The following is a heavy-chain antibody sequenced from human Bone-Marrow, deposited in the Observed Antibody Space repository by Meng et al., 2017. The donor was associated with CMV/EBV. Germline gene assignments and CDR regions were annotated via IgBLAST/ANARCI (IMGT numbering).Heavy chain of an antibody. V-gene: IGHV3-21*01. J-gene: IGHJ6*02. D-gene: IGHD2-2*01. CDR1: GFTFSSYS. CDR2: ISSSSSYI. Sequence: GESLKISCAASGFTFSSYSMNWVRQAPGKGLEWVSSISSSSSYIYYADSVKGRFTISRDNAKNSLYLQMNSLRAEDTAVYYCARDYGVVVPAAIGNYYYGMDVWGQGTTVTVSS. CDR3: ARDYGVVVPAAIGNYYYGMDV.